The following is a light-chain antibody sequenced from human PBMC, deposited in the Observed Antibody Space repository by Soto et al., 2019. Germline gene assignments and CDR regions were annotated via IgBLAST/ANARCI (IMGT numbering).Light chain of an antibody. J-gene: IGKJ4*01. V-gene: IGKV1-9*01. CDR3: QQHNSYPLT. Sequence: DIQLTQSPSFQSAFVGDRVTITGRDSQDTSSNLAWYQQKPGKAPKLLIYTISSLQTGVPPRFSGRGAGTEFTLTISSLQPEDFATYYCQQHNSYPLTFGGGTKVEIK. CDR2: TIS. CDR1: QDTSSN.